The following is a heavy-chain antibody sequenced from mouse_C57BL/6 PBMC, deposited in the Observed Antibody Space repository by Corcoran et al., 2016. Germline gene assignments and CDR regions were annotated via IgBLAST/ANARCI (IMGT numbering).Heavy chain of an antibody. CDR2: IYPGSGNT. CDR1: GYTFTDYY. Sequence: QVQLKQSGAELVRPGASVKLSCKASGYTFTDYYINWVKQRPGQGLEWIARIYPGSGNTYYNEKFKGKATLTAEKSSSTAYMQLSSLTSEDSAVYFCARSAAQASLDYWGQGTTLTVSS. J-gene: IGHJ2*01. D-gene: IGHD3-2*02. V-gene: IGHV1-76*01. CDR3: ARSAAQASLDY.